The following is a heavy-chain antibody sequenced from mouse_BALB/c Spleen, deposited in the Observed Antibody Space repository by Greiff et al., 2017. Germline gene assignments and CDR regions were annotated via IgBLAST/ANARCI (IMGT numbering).Heavy chain of an antibody. V-gene: IGHV1-20*02. CDR2: INPYNGDT. CDR1: GYSFTGYF. J-gene: IGHJ2*01. D-gene: IGHD2-3*01. Sequence: VKLKQSGPELVKPGASVKISCKASGYSFTGYFMNWVMQSHGKSLEWIGRINPYNGDTFYNQKFKGKATLTVDKSSSTAHMELRSLASEDSAVYYCARSPDGYSYFDYWGQGTTLTVSS. CDR3: ARSPDGYSYFDY.